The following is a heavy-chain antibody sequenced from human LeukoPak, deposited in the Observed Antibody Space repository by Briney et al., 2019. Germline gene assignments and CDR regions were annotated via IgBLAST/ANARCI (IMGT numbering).Heavy chain of an antibody. CDR3: ARLRSDTGALEV. D-gene: IGHD2-15*01. CDR2: IYYSGTT. Sequence: TSETLSLTCTVSAGSISNSDYYWAWIRQPPGEGLEWVASIYYSGTTYYNPSLKSRVTISVDTSKNQFSLKLSSVTAADTTVYYCARLRSDTGALEVWGQGTLVTVSS. V-gene: IGHV4-39*01. CDR1: AGSISNSDYY. J-gene: IGHJ4*02.